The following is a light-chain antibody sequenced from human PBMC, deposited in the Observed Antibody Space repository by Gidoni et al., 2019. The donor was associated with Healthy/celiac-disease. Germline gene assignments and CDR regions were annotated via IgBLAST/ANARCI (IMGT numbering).Light chain of an antibody. V-gene: IGLV1-40*01. CDR2: GNG. CDR1: SSNIGAGYD. CDR3: QSYDSSLSAPV. J-gene: IGLJ1*01. Sequence: QSVLTQPPSVSGAPGQRVTISCTGSSSNIGAGYDVHWYQQLPGTAPKLLIYGNGNRPSGVPDRFSGSKSGTSASLAITGLQAEDEADYYCQSYDSSLSAPVFGTGTKVTVL.